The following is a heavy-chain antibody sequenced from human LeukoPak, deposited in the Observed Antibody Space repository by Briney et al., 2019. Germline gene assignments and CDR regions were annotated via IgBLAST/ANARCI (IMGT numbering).Heavy chain of an antibody. V-gene: IGHV3-66*01. D-gene: IGHD3-10*01. CDR2: IYSGGST. CDR3: ARAPGLGSGSAFDS. J-gene: IGHJ4*02. Sequence: PGGSLRLSCAASGFTVSSNYMSWVRQAPGKGLEWVSVIYSGGSTYYADSVKGRFTISRDNSKNTLYLQMNSLRPEDTAVYYCARAPGLGSGSAFDSWGQGTLVTVSS. CDR1: GFTVSSNY.